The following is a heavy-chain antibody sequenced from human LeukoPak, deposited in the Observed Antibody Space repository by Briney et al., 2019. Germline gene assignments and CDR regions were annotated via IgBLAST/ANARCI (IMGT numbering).Heavy chain of an antibody. V-gene: IGHV4-34*01. CDR2: INHSGST. CDR3: ARGTYYQRYYYYYGMDV. D-gene: IGHD3-16*01. J-gene: IGHJ6*02. Sequence: GSLRLSCAASGFTFSDYYMSWIRQPPGKGLEWIGEINHSGSTNYNPSLKSRVTISVDTSKNQFSLKLSSVTAADTAVYYCARGTYYQRYYYYYGMDVWGQGTTVTVSS. CDR1: GFTFSDYY.